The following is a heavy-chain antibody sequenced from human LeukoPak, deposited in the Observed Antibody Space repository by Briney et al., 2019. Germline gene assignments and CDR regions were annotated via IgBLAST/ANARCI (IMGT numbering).Heavy chain of an antibody. J-gene: IGHJ5*02. Sequence: PGESLKISCKGFGYTFRTYWIGWVRQVPGKGPEWMGIIYPGDSTTQYSPSFQGQVTISADRATSTAYLQWSSLKASDTATYYFVCRKCYDTWSDPWGQGTLVTVSS. CDR3: VCRKCYDTWSDP. D-gene: IGHD1-14*01. CDR1: GYTFRTYW. CDR2: IYPGDSTT. V-gene: IGHV5-51*01.